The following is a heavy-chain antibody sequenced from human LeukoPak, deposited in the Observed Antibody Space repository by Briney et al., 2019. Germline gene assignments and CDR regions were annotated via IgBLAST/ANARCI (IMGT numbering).Heavy chain of an antibody. J-gene: IGHJ6*02. D-gene: IGHD4-11*01. CDR1: GFTFSSYA. V-gene: IGHV3-30-3*01. Sequence: GRSLRLSCAASGFTFSSYAMHWVRQAPGKGLEWLAVISYDGSNKYYADSVKGRFTISRDNSKNTLYLQMNSLRAEDTAVYYCASNYVHYYYYYGMDVWGQGTTVTVSS. CDR2: ISYDGSNK. CDR3: ASNYVHYYYYYGMDV.